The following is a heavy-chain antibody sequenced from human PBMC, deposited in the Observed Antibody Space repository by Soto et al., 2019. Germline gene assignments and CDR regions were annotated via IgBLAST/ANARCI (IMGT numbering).Heavy chain of an antibody. Sequence: EVQLVESGGGLVQPGGSLRLSCAASGFTFSSYSMNWVRQAPGKGLEWVSYISSSSSTIYYADSVKGRFTISRDNAKNSLYLQMNSLRAEDTAGYYCARHPERIADIGWFDPWGQGTLVTVSS. CDR1: GFTFSSYS. J-gene: IGHJ5*02. V-gene: IGHV3-48*01. CDR2: ISSSSSTI. CDR3: ARHPERIADIGWFDP. D-gene: IGHD6-13*01.